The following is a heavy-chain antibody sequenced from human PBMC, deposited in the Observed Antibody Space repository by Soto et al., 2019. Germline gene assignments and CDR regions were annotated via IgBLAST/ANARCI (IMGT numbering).Heavy chain of an antibody. J-gene: IGHJ4*02. CDR1: GGTFSSYT. Sequence: QLQLVQSGAEVREPGSSVKVSCKASGGTFSSYTVIWVRQAPGQRLEWMGGITPTLNIAQYAEKFQGRVTITADESTSTVNMHLSSLRSEDTAVYFCARGYYSGSNPSSFDYWGQGTLVAVSS. CDR2: ITPTLNIA. CDR3: ARGYYSGSNPSSFDY. D-gene: IGHD1-26*01. V-gene: IGHV1-69*01.